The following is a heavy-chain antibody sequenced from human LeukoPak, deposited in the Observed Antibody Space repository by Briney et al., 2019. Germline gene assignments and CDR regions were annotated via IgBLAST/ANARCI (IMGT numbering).Heavy chain of an antibody. J-gene: IGHJ4*02. CDR1: GYTFTSYY. CDR3: ARDVSHRLFYDSSGYYILFDY. D-gene: IGHD3-22*01. V-gene: IGHV1-18*04. Sequence: GASVKVSCKASGYTFTSYYMHWVRQAPGQGLEWMGWISANNGNANYAQKLQGRVTMTRDTSTSTAYMELRSLRSDDTAVYYCARDVSHRLFYDSSGYYILFDYWGQGTLVTVSS. CDR2: ISANNGNA.